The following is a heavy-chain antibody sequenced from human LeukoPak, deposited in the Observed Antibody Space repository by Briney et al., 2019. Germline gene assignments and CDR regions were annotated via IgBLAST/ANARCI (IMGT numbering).Heavy chain of an antibody. CDR2: INHSGST. V-gene: IGHV4-34*01. CDR1: GGSFSGYY. CDR3: ARGGYSLYDC. Sequence: PSDPLSLTCAVYGGSFSGYYWSWIRQPPGKGLGWIGEINHSGSTNYNPSLKSRLTISVDTSKNQFSLKVSSVTAADTAVYYCARGGYSLYDCWGQGTLVTVSS. D-gene: IGHD5-18*01. J-gene: IGHJ4*02.